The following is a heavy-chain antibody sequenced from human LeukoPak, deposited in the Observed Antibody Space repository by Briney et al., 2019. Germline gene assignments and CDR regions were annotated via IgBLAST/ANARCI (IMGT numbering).Heavy chain of an antibody. CDR1: GGSISSYY. CDR3: ARSGWDGRDAFDI. J-gene: IGHJ3*02. D-gene: IGHD1-26*01. Sequence: PSETLSLTCTVSGGSISSYYWSWIRQPPGKGLEWIGYIYYSGSTNYNPSLKSRVTISVDTSKNQFSLKLSSVTAADTAVYYCARSGWDGRDAFDIWGQGTMVTVSS. V-gene: IGHV4-59*01. CDR2: IYYSGST.